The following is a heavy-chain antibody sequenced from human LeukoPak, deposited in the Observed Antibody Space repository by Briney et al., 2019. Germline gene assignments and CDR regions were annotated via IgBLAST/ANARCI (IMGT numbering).Heavy chain of an antibody. CDR1: GYIFTNYY. CDR2: INPSGGST. V-gene: IGHV1-46*01. D-gene: IGHD3-22*01. Sequence: ASVKVSCKASGYIFTNYYMHWVRQAPGQGLEWMGTINPSGGSTTYAQKFQGRVTMTRDTSTSTVYMELSSLRSEDTAVYYCASCTYYYDSIGYWAPDYYYMDVWGKGTTVTVSS. J-gene: IGHJ6*03. CDR3: ASCTYYYDSIGYWAPDYYYMDV.